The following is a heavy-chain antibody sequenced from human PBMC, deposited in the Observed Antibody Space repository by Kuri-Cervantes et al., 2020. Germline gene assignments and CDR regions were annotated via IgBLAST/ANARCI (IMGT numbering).Heavy chain of an antibody. CDR1: GFTFSSYW. CDR3: VRGCDSTSCWAV. J-gene: IGHJ6*02. V-gene: IGHV3-7*01. Sequence: GGSLRLSCAASGFTFSSYWMTWVRQAPGKGLEWVANIKQDGSQKYYVDSLKGRFTISRDNAQNSLNLQMNSLRAEDTAVYYCVRGCDSTSCWAVWGQGTTVTVSS. D-gene: IGHD2/OR15-2a*01. CDR2: IKQDGSQK.